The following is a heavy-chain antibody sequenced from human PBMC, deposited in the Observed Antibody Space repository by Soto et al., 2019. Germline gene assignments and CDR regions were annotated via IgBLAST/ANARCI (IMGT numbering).Heavy chain of an antibody. CDR2: IKQDGGER. V-gene: IGHV3-7*01. D-gene: IGHD5-12*01. Sequence: EVHLVESGGTLVKPGGSLRLSCAASGFTITSYWMSWVRQAPGKGLEWVANIKQDGGERNKMGSAYGRFTISRDNANNSLYLEMSSLTVEVTPVYYCARWYNGYDFGGQGTLVTIS. CDR1: GFTITSYW. CDR3: ARWYNGYDF. J-gene: IGHJ4*01.